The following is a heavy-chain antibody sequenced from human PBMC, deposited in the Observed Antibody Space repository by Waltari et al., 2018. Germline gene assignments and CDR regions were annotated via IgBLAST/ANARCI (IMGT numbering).Heavy chain of an antibody. CDR2: IWHDESTA. V-gene: IGHV3-33*01. CDR1: GFHFSTYS. D-gene: IGHD2-2*01. CDR3: ARDAFVYHREMGFDS. Sequence: QVHLAQSGGGVVQPGRSFRLSCSASGFHFSTYSSYWIRQRPGMGLEWVAVIWHDESTAYSKDLAEGRFTISRDNSKNTVFLEMNSLRPEDTAVYYCARDAFVYHREMGFDSWGQGIPVAVSS. J-gene: IGHJ4*02.